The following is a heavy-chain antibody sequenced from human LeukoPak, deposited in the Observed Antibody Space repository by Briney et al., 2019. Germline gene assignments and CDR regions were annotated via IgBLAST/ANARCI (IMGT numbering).Heavy chain of an antibody. CDR3: ARLAVAGVFDY. V-gene: IGHV4-39*01. D-gene: IGHD6-19*01. Sequence: SETLSLTCTVSGGSISSSSYYWGWIRQPPGKWLEWIGSIYYSGSTYYNPSLKSRVTISVDTSKNQFSLKLSSVTAADTAVYYCARLAVAGVFDYWGQGTLVTVSS. CDR2: IYYSGST. CDR1: GGSISSSSYY. J-gene: IGHJ4*02.